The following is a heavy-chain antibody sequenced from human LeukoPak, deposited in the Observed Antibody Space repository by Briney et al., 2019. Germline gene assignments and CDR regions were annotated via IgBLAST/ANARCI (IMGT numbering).Heavy chain of an antibody. Sequence: GGSLRLSCAASGFSFDSYGLSWVRQAPGKGLQWGSYISGNGGTTYYADSVEGRFTISRDNAKNSLYLQMSSLRAEDTAVYYCARDLDSGNYFFAYWGQGTPVTVSS. CDR1: GFSFDSYG. V-gene: IGHV3-48*04. D-gene: IGHD3-22*01. CDR2: ISGNGGTT. CDR3: ARDLDSGNYFFAY. J-gene: IGHJ4*02.